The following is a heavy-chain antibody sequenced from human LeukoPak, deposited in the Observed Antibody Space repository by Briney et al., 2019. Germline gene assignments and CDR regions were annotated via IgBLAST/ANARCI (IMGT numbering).Heavy chain of an antibody. Sequence: SETLSLTCTVSGDSISSGGYFWTWIRQHPGKGLEWIGYMYNSGKTYYNPSLTSRVIISIDTSKNQFSLNVSSVTAADTAVYYCATGGSKWGQGTLVTVSS. D-gene: IGHD3-16*01. CDR2: MYNSGKT. V-gene: IGHV4-31*03. CDR3: ATGGSK. CDR1: GDSISSGGYF. J-gene: IGHJ4*02.